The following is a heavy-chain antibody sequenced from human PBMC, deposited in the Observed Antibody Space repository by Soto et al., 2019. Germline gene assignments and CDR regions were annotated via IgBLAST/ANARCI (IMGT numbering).Heavy chain of an antibody. V-gene: IGHV1-3*01. CDR3: ARDLFCSSTNCYGWFDP. Sequence: ASVKVSCKASGYTFTTYSMHWVRQAPGQRFEWMGWLNGGNGKAKYSQKFQGRVTITRDTSANTAYMELSSLRSEDTAVYSCARDLFCSSTNCYGWFDPWGQGTLVTVSS. D-gene: IGHD2-2*01. J-gene: IGHJ5*02. CDR2: LNGGNGKA. CDR1: GYTFTTYS.